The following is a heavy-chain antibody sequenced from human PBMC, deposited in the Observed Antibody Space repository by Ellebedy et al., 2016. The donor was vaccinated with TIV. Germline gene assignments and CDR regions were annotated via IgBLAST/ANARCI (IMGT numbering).Heavy chain of an antibody. D-gene: IGHD1-7*01. J-gene: IGHJ4*02. CDR3: VSQFNGNYGNF. V-gene: IGHV3-21*06. Sequence: GESLKISCAASGLTFSTFAMHWARQAPGKGLEWLSSIGSSGGNLNYTESAKGRLTISRDNAKNSLYLQMNSLRVEDTAVYYCVSQFNGNYGNFWGQGTLVTVSS. CDR2: IGSSGGNL. CDR1: GLTFSTFA.